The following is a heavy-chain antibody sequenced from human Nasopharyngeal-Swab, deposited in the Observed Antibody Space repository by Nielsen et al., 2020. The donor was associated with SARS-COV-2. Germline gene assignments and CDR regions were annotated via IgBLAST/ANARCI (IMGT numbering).Heavy chain of an antibody. CDR2: IYYSGST. CDR3: ASHDYGDYGVVDY. D-gene: IGHD4-17*01. Sequence: WIRQPPGRGLEWIGYIYYSGSTYYNPSLKSRVTISVDTSKNQFSLKLSSVTAADTAVYYCASHDYGDYGVVDYWGQGTLVTVSS. V-gene: IGHV4-30-4*01. J-gene: IGHJ4*02.